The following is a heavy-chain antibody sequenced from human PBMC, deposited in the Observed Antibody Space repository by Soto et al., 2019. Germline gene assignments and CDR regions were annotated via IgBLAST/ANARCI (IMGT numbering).Heavy chain of an antibody. CDR2: IYYSGST. D-gene: IGHD4-17*01. V-gene: IGHV4-61*01. CDR1: GDSVTTGSYY. J-gene: IGHJ4*02. Sequence: TSETLSLTCTVSGDSVTTGSYYWSWIRQPPGKGLEWIGYIYYSGSTNYNPSLKSRATIYTDTSGRHFSLNLTSVTADDTAVYFCAKRDYAFDSWGQGTLVTVSS. CDR3: AKRDYAFDS.